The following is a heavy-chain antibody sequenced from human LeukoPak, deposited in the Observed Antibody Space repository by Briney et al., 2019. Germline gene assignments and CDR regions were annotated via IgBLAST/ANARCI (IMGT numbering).Heavy chain of an antibody. J-gene: IGHJ4*02. CDR3: AREKSITIFGVVIFDY. CDR1: GGSISSYY. Sequence: SETLSLTCTVSGGSISSYYWSWLRQPAGKGLEWIGRIYTSGSTNYNPSLKSRVTMSVDTSKNQFSLKLSSVTAADTAVYYCAREKSITIFGVVIFDYWGQGTLVTVSS. V-gene: IGHV4-4*07. CDR2: IYTSGST. D-gene: IGHD3-3*01.